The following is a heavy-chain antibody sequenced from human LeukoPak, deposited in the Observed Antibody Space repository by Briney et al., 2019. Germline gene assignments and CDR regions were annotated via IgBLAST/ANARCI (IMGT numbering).Heavy chain of an antibody. V-gene: IGHV4-39*01. Sequence: SETLSLTCTVSGGSISSNNYNWGWIRQPPGKGLEWIGNIYYSGSTYYNPSLKSRVTISVDTSKNQFSLKLSSVAAADTAVYYCARSWFGELYAIDAFDIWGQGTMVTVSS. D-gene: IGHD3-10*01. CDR2: IYYSGST. CDR1: GGSISSNNYN. CDR3: ARSWFGELYAIDAFDI. J-gene: IGHJ3*02.